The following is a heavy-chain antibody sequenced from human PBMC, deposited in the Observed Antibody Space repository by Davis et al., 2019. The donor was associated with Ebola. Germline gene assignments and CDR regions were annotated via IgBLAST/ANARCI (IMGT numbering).Heavy chain of an antibody. J-gene: IGHJ6*02. CDR1: GFTFSSYG. CDR3: ASGSGSYHYYGMDV. V-gene: IGHV3-21*01. D-gene: IGHD3-10*01. CDR2: ISSSSSYI. Sequence: GESLKISCAASGFTFSSYGMHWVRQAPGKGLEWVSSISSSSSYIYYADSVKGRFNISRDNAKNSLYLQMNSLRAEDTAVYYCASGSGSYHYYGMDVWGQGTTVTVSS.